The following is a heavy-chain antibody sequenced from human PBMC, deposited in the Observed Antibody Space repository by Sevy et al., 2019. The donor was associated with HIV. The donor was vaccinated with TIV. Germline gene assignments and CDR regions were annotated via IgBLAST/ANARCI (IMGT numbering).Heavy chain of an antibody. CDR2: IYYSGST. Sequence: SETLSLTCTVSGGSISSGGYYWSWIRQHPGKGLEWIGYIYYSGSTYYNPSLKSRVTISVDTSKNQFSLKLSSVTAADTXVYYCATAAYYYDSSGSHKTGRAPVEGYYYYGMDVWGQGTTVTVSS. CDR3: ATAAYYYDSSGSHKTGRAPVEGYYYYGMDV. J-gene: IGHJ6*02. D-gene: IGHD3-22*01. V-gene: IGHV4-31*03. CDR1: GGSISSGGYY.